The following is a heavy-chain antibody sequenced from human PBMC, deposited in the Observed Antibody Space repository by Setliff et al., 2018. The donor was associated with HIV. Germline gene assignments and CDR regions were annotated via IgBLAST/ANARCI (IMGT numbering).Heavy chain of an antibody. Sequence: ASVKVSCKASGYTFTSYAMHWVRQAPGQRLEWMGWINAGNGNTKYSQKFQGRVTISRDNAKNSLYLQMNSLRAEDTAVYYCASSGSGSYINWFGPWGQGTLVTVSS. CDR2: INAGNGNT. CDR1: GYTFTSYA. D-gene: IGHD3-10*01. V-gene: IGHV1-3*01. CDR3: ASSGSGSYINWFGP. J-gene: IGHJ5*02.